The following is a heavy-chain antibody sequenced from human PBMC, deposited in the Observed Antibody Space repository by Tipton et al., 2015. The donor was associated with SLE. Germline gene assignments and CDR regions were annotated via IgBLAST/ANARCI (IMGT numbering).Heavy chain of an antibody. V-gene: IGHV4-34*01. J-gene: IGHJ3*02. CDR3: AVRDFWSPKGAFDI. CDR2: INHSGST. Sequence: LRLSCTVSGGSISSYYWSWIRQPPGKGLEWIGEINHSGSTNYNPSLKSRVTISVGTSKNQFSLKLSSVTAADTAVYYCAVRDFWSPKGAFDIWGQGTMVTVSS. CDR1: GGSISSYY. D-gene: IGHD3-3*01.